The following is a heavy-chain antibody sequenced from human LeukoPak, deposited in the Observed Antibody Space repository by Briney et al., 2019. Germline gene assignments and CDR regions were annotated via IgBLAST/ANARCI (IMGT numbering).Heavy chain of an antibody. D-gene: IGHD4-17*01. V-gene: IGHV3-23*01. J-gene: IGHJ3*02. Sequence: GGSLRLSCAGSGFTFDGYAMSWVRQAPGKGLQWVSLISGTGGSAYYADSLKGRFIISRDNYKSTLYLQMNSLTAEDTAVYYCAKDPNGDYVGAFDMWGQGTMVTVSS. CDR3: AKDPNGDYVGAFDM. CDR2: ISGTGGSA. CDR1: GFTFDGYA.